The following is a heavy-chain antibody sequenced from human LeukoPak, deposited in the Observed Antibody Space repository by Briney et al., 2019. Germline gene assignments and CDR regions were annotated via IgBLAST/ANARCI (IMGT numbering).Heavy chain of an antibody. CDR2: INPISCGR. D-gene: IGHD5-24*01. J-gene: IGHJ4*02. CDR3: SRGGPRRDGRMYYFDY. CDR1: GYTFTVYY. Sequence: EASVKVSCEASGYTFTVYYMRCVRQAPGQGREWMGWINPISCGRNYAQKFQGRVTMTRDTSISTAYMELSRMRSDDAAVYDFSRGGPRRDGRMYYFDYWGQGTLVTVSS. V-gene: IGHV1-2*02.